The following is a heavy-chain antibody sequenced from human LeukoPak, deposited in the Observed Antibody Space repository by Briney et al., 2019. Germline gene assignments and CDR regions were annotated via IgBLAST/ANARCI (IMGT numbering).Heavy chain of an antibody. V-gene: IGHV1-69*13. D-gene: IGHD3-22*01. CDR1: GGTFSSYA. Sequence: ASVKVSCKASGGTFSSYAISWVRQAPGQGLEWMGGIIPIFGTANYAQKFQGRVTITADESTSTAYMELSSLRSEDTAVYYCARGGYDSSGYYLTQYYFDYWGQGTLVTVSS. CDR2: IIPIFGTA. CDR3: ARGGYDSSGYYLTQYYFDY. J-gene: IGHJ4*02.